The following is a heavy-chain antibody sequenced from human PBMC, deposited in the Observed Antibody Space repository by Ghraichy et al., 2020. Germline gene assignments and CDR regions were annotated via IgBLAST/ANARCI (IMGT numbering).Heavy chain of an antibody. CDR3: ARRDDI. J-gene: IGHJ3*02. Sequence: SETLSPTCAVSGGSMSSFSWSWIRRPPGKGLEWIGCVYNRGSPNYNPSLKSRVTMSVDTSRNQLSLKLTSVTAADTAVYYCARRDDIWGQGTMVTVSS. V-gene: IGHV4-59*08. CDR2: VYNRGSP. CDR1: GGSMSSFS.